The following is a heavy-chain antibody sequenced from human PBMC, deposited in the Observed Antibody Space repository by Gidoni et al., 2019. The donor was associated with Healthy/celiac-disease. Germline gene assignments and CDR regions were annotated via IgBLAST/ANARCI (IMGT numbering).Heavy chain of an antibody. Sequence: QAQLQQWGAGLLKPSETLSLTCDVYGGSSSGYYCSWIRQPPGKGLEWIGEINHSGSTNYNPSLKSRVTISVDTSKNQFSLKLSSVTAADTAVYYCARGEPFYDYIWGSYRQNWFDPWGQGTLVTVSS. CDR2: INHSGST. J-gene: IGHJ5*02. D-gene: IGHD3-16*02. V-gene: IGHV4-34*01. CDR3: ARGEPFYDYIWGSYRQNWFDP. CDR1: GGSSSGYY.